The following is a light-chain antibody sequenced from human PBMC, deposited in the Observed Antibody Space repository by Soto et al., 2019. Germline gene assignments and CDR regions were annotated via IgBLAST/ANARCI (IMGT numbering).Light chain of an antibody. CDR1: SSDLGGYSY. Sequence: QSVLTQPRSVSGSPGQSVTISCTGTSSDLGGYSYVSWYQQHPGKAPKLMISDVNKRPSGVPDRFSGSKSGNTASLTISGLQAEDEADYYCCSYAGTYTYVFGTGTKLTVL. CDR3: CSYAGTYTYV. V-gene: IGLV2-11*01. J-gene: IGLJ1*01. CDR2: DVN.